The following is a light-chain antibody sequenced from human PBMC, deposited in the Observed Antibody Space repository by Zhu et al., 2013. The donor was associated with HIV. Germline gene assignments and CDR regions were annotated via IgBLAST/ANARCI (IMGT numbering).Light chain of an antibody. CDR2: SNN. V-gene: IGLV1-44*01. Sequence: QSVLTQPPSASGTPGQRVTISCSGSSSNIGSNNVNWYQQLPGTAPKLLIYSNNQRPSGVPDRFSGSKSGTSATLGITGLQTGDEADYYCGTWDSSLSVVVFGGGTKLTVL. CDR3: GTWDSSLSVVV. CDR1: SSNIGSNN. J-gene: IGLJ2*01.